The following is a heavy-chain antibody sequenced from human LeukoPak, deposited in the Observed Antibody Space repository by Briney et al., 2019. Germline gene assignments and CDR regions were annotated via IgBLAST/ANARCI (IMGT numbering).Heavy chain of an antibody. V-gene: IGHV3-30*18. Sequence: PGRSLRLSCAASGFTFSSYGMHWVRQAPGKGLEWVAVVSYAGSTTYYADSVKGRFTISRDNSKNTLYLQMNSLRAEDTAVYYCAKEPIPMAGGYYFDYWGQGTLVTVSS. CDR2: VSYAGSTT. J-gene: IGHJ4*02. CDR3: AKEPIPMAGGYYFDY. CDR1: GFTFSSYG. D-gene: IGHD6-19*01.